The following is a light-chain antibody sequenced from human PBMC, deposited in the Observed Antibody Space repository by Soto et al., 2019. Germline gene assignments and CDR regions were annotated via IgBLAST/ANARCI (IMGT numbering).Light chain of an antibody. Sequence: DIQMTQSPSSLSASVGDRITITCRASQSVNSFLNWYQQKPGKAPKLLIYTASSLQSGVPSRFSGSGSGTDFTLTISSLQPEDFATYYCQQSDSTPQTFGGGTKVDIK. CDR3: QQSDSTPQT. CDR2: TAS. J-gene: IGKJ4*01. V-gene: IGKV1-39*01. CDR1: QSVNSF.